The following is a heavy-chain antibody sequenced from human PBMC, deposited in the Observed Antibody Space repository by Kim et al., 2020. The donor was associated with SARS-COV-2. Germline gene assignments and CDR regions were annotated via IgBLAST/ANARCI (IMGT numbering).Heavy chain of an antibody. D-gene: IGHD3-10*01. CDR1: GFTFSSYW. J-gene: IGHJ4*02. Sequence: GGSLRLSCAASGFTFSSYWMTWVRQAPGKGLEWVANIKQDGSEKYYVDSVKGRFTISRDNAKNSLYLQMNSLSAEDTAMYYCAREGTVRGINPRGYWGQGTLVTVSS. CDR2: IKQDGSEK. V-gene: IGHV3-7*01. CDR3: AREGTVRGINPRGY.